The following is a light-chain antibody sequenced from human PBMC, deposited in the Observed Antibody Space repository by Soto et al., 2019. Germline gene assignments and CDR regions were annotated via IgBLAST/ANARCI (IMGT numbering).Light chain of an antibody. CDR3: QHGHNWPLT. V-gene: IGKV3-15*01. J-gene: IGKJ2*01. CDR2: GAS. CDR1: QSINSE. Sequence: EIVMTQSPATLSLSPGERAALSCRASQSINSELAWYQQKPGQPPRLLIYGASTRATGVPARFTGSESGSVSPTTISGLQSEDFAVYYCQHGHNWPLTFGEGTRLEI.